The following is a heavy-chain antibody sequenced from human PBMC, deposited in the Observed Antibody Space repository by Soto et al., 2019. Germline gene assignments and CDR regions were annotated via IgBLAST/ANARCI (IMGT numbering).Heavy chain of an antibody. J-gene: IGHJ5*02. D-gene: IGHD6-13*01. CDR1: GFTFSDYY. CDR2: ISSSSSYT. V-gene: IGHV3-11*05. Sequence: PGGSLRLSCAASGFTFSDYYMSWIRQAPGKGLEWVSYISSSSSYTNYADSVKGRFTISRDNAKNSLYLQMNSLRAEDTAVYYCAKDSGGRTSWYGVGFDPWGQGTLVTVSS. CDR3: AKDSGGRTSWYGVGFDP.